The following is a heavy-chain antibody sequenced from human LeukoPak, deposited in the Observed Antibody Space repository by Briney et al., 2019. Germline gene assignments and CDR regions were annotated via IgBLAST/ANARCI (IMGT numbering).Heavy chain of an antibody. CDR3: ATLNKKGTWELLPHDWAFDI. D-gene: IGHD1-26*01. J-gene: IGHJ3*02. CDR1: GYTLTELS. CDR2: FDPEDGET. Sequence: ASVKVSCKVSGYTLTELSMHWVRQAPGKGLEWMGGFDPEDGETIYAQKFQGRVTMTEDTSTDTAYMELSSLRSEDTAVYYCATLNKKGTWELLPHDWAFDIWGQGTMVTVSS. V-gene: IGHV1-24*01.